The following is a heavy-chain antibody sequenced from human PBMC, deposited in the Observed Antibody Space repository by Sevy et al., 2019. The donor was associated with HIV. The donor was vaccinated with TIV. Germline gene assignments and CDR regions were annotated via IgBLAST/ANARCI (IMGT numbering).Heavy chain of an antibody. Sequence: SETLSLTCIVSGGSISSSLYYWGWICQPPGKGLEWIATLYYTGRIYYNPSLRTRLTISADSSQNQFSLKLSSVTAADTALYFCARTQGGSTDGGDSSSYYYEGDHYFDLWGQGLLVTVSS. J-gene: IGHJ4*02. CDR1: GGSISSSLYY. CDR2: LYYTGRI. V-gene: IGHV4-39*01. D-gene: IGHD3-22*01. CDR3: ARTQGGSTDGGDSSSYYYEGDHYFDL.